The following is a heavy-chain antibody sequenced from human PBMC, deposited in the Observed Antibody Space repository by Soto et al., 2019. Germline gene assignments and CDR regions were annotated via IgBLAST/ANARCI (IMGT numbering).Heavy chain of an antibody. CDR3: ARQGEEGWLDP. CDR1: GYPISSITS. Sequence: SETLSLTCAFSGYPISSITSWGWIRQPPGKGLEWIGHIYYSGRTYYNPSLKSRVTMSVDTSKNQFSLKLSSVTAVDTAGEYCARQGEEGWLDPWGQGPRVT. V-gene: IGHV4-28*01. D-gene: IGHD3-16*01. J-gene: IGHJ5*02. CDR2: IYYSGRT.